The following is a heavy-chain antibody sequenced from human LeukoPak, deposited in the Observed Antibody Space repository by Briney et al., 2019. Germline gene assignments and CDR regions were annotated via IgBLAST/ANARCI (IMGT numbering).Heavy chain of an antibody. D-gene: IGHD6-19*01. CDR1: GDSISNSY. J-gene: IGHJ4*02. Sequence: PSETLSLTCTVSGDSISNSYWSWIRQPPGKGLEWIGYIDYTGRTNYNPSLQSRLTISIDRSKNQFSLKLSSVTAADTAIYYCARHGDGSGRYVGPLLIYDYWGQGTLVTVSS. V-gene: IGHV4-59*08. CDR3: ARHGDGSGRYVGPLLIYDY. CDR2: IDYTGRT.